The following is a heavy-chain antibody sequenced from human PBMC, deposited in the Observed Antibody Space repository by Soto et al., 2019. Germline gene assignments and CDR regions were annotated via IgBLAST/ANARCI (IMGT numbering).Heavy chain of an antibody. CDR3: AKNYGDYGPNYYYYGMDV. J-gene: IGHJ6*02. D-gene: IGHD4-17*01. V-gene: IGHV3-30*18. CDR2: ISYDGSNK. Sequence: QVQLVESGGGVVQPGRSLRLSCAASGFTFSSYGMHWVRQAPGKGLEWVAVISYDGSNKYYADSVKGRFTISRDNSKNTLYMQMNSLRAEDTAVYYCAKNYGDYGPNYYYYGMDVWGQGTTVTVSS. CDR1: GFTFSSYG.